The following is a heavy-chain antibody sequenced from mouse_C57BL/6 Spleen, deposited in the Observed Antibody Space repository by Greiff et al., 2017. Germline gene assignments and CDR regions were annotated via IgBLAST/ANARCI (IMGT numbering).Heavy chain of an antibody. CDR2: INPGSGGT. V-gene: IGHV1-54*01. CDR1: GYAFTNYL. J-gene: IGHJ3*01. Sequence: QVQLQQSGAGLVRPGTSVKVSCKASGYAFTNYLIEWVKQRPGQGLEWIGVINPGSGGTNYNEKFKGKATLTADKSSSTAYMQLSILTSEDSAVYFCAKSDYGSSLFAYWGQGTLVTVSA. D-gene: IGHD1-1*01. CDR3: AKSDYGSSLFAY.